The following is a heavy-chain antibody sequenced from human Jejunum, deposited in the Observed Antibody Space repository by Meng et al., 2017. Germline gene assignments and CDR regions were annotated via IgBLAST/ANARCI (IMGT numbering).Heavy chain of an antibody. CDR1: GGPITSHF. CDR3: ARVAGYSAPFDY. V-gene: IGHV4-59*11. D-gene: IGHD1-26*01. J-gene: IGHJ4*02. CDR2: MFYTGTS. Sequence: QVQLQESGPGLVKPSETLSLICSVSGGPITSHFWSWMWQSPGKGLEWIGDMFYTGTSNYNPSLKSRVTMSVDTSKSQFSLKLASVTAADTAVYFCARVAGYSAPFDYWGQGTLVTVSS.